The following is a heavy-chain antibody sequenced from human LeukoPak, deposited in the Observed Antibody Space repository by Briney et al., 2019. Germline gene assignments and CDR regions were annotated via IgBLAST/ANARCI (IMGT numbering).Heavy chain of an antibody. CDR1: GFIFSSYA. Sequence: PGGSLRLSCAASGFIFSSYAMNWVRQAPGKGLEWVSTISGGDTSTFYADSVKGRFTISRDNSKNTLYLQMNNLRAEDTAVYYCAKNLNGGNTHSDYWGQGTLFTVSS. V-gene: IGHV3-23*01. D-gene: IGHD4-23*01. J-gene: IGHJ4*02. CDR3: AKNLNGGNTHSDY. CDR2: ISGGDTST.